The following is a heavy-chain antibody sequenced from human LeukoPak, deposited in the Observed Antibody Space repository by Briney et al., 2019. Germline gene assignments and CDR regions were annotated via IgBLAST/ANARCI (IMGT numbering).Heavy chain of an antibody. Sequence: GGSLRLSCAASGFTFDDYAMHWGRQAPGKGLEWVSGISWNSGSIVYADSVKGRFTISRDNAKNSLYLQMNSLRAEDTAVYYCARYGHSSGRGVLDYWGQGTLVTVSS. D-gene: IGHD6-19*01. CDR3: ARYGHSSGRGVLDY. CDR1: GFTFDDYA. J-gene: IGHJ4*02. V-gene: IGHV3-9*01. CDR2: ISWNSGSI.